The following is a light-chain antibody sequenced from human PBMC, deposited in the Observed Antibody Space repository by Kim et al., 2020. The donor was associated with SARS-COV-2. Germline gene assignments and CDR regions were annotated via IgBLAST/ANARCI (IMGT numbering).Light chain of an antibody. CDR2: ETS. V-gene: IGKV3-15*01. J-gene: IGKJ4*01. CDR3: QQYNSWPLT. Sequence: ETVMTQSPATLSVSPGEGATLSCRASQSVASKLAWYQQKPGQAPRLLIFETSTRATGVSARFSGSGSGAEFTLTANNLQSEDSAVYYCQQYNSWPLTFGGGTKVDIK. CDR1: QSVASK.